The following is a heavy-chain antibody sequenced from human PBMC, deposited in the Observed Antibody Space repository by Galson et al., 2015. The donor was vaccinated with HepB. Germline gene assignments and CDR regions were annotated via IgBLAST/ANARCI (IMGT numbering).Heavy chain of an antibody. V-gene: IGHV1-69*13. CDR3: ARARIQLWSDDAFDI. J-gene: IGHJ3*02. CDR1: GGTFSSYA. D-gene: IGHD5-18*01. CDR2: IIPIFGRA. Sequence: SVKVSCKASGGTFSSYAFSWVRQTPGQGLEWMGGIIPIFGRANYAQKFQGRVTITADESTSTAYMELRSLRHEDTAVYYCARARIQLWSDDAFDIWGQGTMVTVSS.